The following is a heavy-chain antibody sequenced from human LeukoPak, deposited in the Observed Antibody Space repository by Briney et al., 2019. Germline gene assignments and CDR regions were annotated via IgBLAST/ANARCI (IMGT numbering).Heavy chain of an antibody. J-gene: IGHJ4*02. D-gene: IGHD5-24*01. V-gene: IGHV3-74*01. Sequence: GGPLRLSCAASGFTFSNYWMHWVRQAPGKGLVWVSRSNADGSTLNYADSVMGRFTISRYNAKNTLYLQMNSLTAEDTALYYCATAGNYRFDYWGQGILVTVSS. CDR2: SNADGSTL. CDR3: ATAGNYRFDY. CDR1: GFTFSNYW.